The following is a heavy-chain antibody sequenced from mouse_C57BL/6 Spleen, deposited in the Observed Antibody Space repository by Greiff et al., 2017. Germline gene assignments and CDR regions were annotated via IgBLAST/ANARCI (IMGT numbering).Heavy chain of an antibody. Sequence: QVQLQQPGAELVKPGASVKMSCKASGYTFTSYWLTWVKQRPGQGLEWIGDIYPGSGSTNYNEKFKSKATLTVDTSSSTAYMQRSSLTSEDSAVYYCARKLGGFDYWGQGTTLTVSS. V-gene: IGHV1-55*01. D-gene: IGHD4-1*01. CDR1: GYTFTSYW. CDR3: ARKLGGFDY. J-gene: IGHJ2*01. CDR2: IYPGSGST.